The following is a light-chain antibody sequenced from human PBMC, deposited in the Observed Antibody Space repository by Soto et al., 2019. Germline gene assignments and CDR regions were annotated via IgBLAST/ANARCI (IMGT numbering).Light chain of an antibody. J-gene: IGKJ3*01. Sequence: DIQMTQSPSSLSASVGDRVTITCQASQDISNYLNWYQQKPGKAPKLLIYDASNLETGVPSRFSGSGSGTDFTFTISNLQPEDIATYYCQQYDNPLFTFGPGTKVDIK. CDR1: QDISNY. CDR2: DAS. V-gene: IGKV1-33*01. CDR3: QQYDNPLFT.